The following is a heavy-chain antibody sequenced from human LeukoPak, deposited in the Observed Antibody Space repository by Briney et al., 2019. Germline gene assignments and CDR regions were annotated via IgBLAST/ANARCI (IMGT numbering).Heavy chain of an antibody. CDR2: INHSGST. D-gene: IGHD3-3*01. J-gene: IGHJ5*02. CDR3: ARATFAVVILSWFDP. Sequence: SEILSLTCAVYGGSFSGYYCSCIRQPPGKGLEWSGEINHSGSTNYNPSLKSPVTISVDTSKNQFSLKLSSVTAAAPAMSYWARATFAVVILSWFDPWGQGTLVTVSS. CDR1: GGSFSGYY. V-gene: IGHV4-34*01.